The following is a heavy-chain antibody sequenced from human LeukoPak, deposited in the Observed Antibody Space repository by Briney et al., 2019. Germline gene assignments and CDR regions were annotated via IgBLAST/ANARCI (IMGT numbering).Heavy chain of an antibody. CDR3: VKDGMSMDSSWFDY. CDR1: GFTFSNYN. CDR2: ISGSGDGT. Sequence: GGSLRLSCAASGFTFSNYNMNWVRQAPGKGLEWVSAISGSGDGTYYANSVKGRFTISRDISKNTVYLQMNSLRVEDTAVYYCVKDGMSMDSSWFDYWGQGTLVTVSS. D-gene: IGHD6-13*01. V-gene: IGHV3-23*01. J-gene: IGHJ4*02.